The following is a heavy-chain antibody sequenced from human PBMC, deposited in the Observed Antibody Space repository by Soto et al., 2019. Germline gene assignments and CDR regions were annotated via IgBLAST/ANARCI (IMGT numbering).Heavy chain of an antibody. CDR1: GGSFSGYY. D-gene: IGHD2-15*01. CDR2: INHSGST. CDR3: ARSKVVAAILGYYYYRDV. Sequence: SETLSLTCAVYGGSFSGYYWSWIRQPPGKGLEWIGEINHSGSTNYNPSLKSRVTISVDTSKNQFSLKLSSVTAADTAVYYCARSKVVAAILGYYYYRDVWGKGTTVTV. V-gene: IGHV4-34*01. J-gene: IGHJ6*03.